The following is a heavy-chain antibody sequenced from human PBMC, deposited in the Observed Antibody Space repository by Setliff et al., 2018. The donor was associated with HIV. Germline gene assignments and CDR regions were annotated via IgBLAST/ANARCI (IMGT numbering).Heavy chain of an antibody. V-gene: IGHV4-34*01. Sequence: SETLSLTCAVYGGSFSGYYWSWIRQPPGKGLGWIGEINHSGSTNYNPSLKSRLTLSVDTSKNQFSLKLKSVTAADTAVYYCARVTYFYYYYMDVWGKGTTVTVSS. J-gene: IGHJ6*03. CDR3: ARVTYFYYYYMDV. CDR1: GGSFSGYY. CDR2: INHSGST.